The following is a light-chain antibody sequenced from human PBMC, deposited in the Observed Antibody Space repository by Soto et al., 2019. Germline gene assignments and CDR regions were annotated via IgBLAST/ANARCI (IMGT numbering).Light chain of an antibody. CDR3: QQYGTSRWT. CDR1: QSVSGTY. Sequence: EIVLTQSPGTLSLSPGERATLSCRASQSVSGTYLAWYQQKPGQAPRLLIYGASSRATGIPDRFSGSGSGTDFTLTISRLEPEDFAVYYCQQYGTSRWTFAQGTKVEIK. V-gene: IGKV3-20*01. J-gene: IGKJ1*01. CDR2: GAS.